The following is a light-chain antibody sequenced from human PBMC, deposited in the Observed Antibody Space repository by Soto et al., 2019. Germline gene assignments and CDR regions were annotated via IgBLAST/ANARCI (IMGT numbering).Light chain of an antibody. Sequence: IQMTPSPSTLSASVGDRDTITCRASQSISSWLAWYQQKPGKAPKLLIYKASSLESGVPSRFSGSGSGTEFTLTISSLQPDDFATYYCQQYNSYSRTFGQGTKVDIK. J-gene: IGKJ1*01. V-gene: IGKV1-5*03. CDR3: QQYNSYSRT. CDR2: KAS. CDR1: QSISSW.